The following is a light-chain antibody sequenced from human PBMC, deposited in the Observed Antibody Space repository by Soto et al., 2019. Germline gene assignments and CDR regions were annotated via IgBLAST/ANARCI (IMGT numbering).Light chain of an antibody. Sequence: QTVVTQEPSLTVSPGGTVTLTCASSTGAVTSGYYPSWFQRKPGQAPKPLIYSTSNKHSWTPARFSGSLLGGKAALTLSGVQPEDEAEYYCLLYYGGAVVFGGGTKLTVL. CDR3: LLYYGGAVV. V-gene: IGLV7-43*01. J-gene: IGLJ2*01. CDR1: TGAVTSGYY. CDR2: STS.